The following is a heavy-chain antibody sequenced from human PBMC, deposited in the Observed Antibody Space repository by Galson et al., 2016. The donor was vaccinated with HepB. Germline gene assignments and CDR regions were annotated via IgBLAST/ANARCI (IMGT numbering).Heavy chain of an antibody. V-gene: IGHV3-30*04. D-gene: IGHD4-17*01. J-gene: IGHJ5*02. Sequence: SLRLSCAASGFTFRSYAMHWVRQAPGKGLEWVAVISYDGSNKHYADSVKGRFTISRDNSKNTLYLQMNSLRAEDTAVYYCARGPLTVNTYCCWFDPWGQGTLVTVSS. CDR3: ARGPLTVNTYCCWFDP. CDR1: GFTFRSYA. CDR2: ISYDGSNK.